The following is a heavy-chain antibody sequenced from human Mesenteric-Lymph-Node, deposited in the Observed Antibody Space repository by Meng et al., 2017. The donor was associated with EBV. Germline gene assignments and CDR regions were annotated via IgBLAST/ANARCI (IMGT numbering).Heavy chain of an antibody. J-gene: IGHJ4*02. V-gene: IGHV4-34*01. D-gene: IGHD3-22*01. CDR2: MNHSGST. CDR1: GGSFSSYY. CDR3: ARRLVVITSPFDY. Sequence: VQLQQQGAGLLKPSETLSLTCAVSGGSFSSYYWSWIRQPPGKGLEWIVEMNHSGSTNYNPSLKSRVTISVDTSKNQFSLKLSSVTAADTAVYYCARRLVVITSPFDYWGQGTLVTVSS.